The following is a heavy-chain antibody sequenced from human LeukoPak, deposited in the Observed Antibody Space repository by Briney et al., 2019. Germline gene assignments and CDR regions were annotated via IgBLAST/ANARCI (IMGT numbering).Heavy chain of an antibody. V-gene: IGHV1-2*02. D-gene: IGHD5-12*01. CDR2: INPDSGGT. CDR3: ARTSGYDFGTDFDY. Sequence: GASVKVSCKPSGYPVTGYCLHWVPQAPGQGLEWMGWINPDSGGTDYEQKFQGRVTMTRGTSISTAYMELSRLRSDDTAVYYCARTSGYDFGTDFDYWGQGTLVTVSS. CDR1: GYPVTGYC. J-gene: IGHJ4*02.